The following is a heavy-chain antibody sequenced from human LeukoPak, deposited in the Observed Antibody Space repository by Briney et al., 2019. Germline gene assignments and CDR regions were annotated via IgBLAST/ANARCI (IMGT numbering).Heavy chain of an antibody. J-gene: IGHJ6*03. CDR3: ARPVTGAFFYYYMAV. CDR1: DNTFPMFG. D-gene: IGHD3-10*01. Sequence: ASVKVSCKPSDNTFPMFGLTWVRQAPGQGLEWVGWINTCNGNTQYAQKLQGRVTLTRDTSTTTAYMELRSLRSNDTAVYYCARPVTGAFFYYYMAVWDKGTTVTVS. V-gene: IGHV1-18*01. CDR2: INTCNGNT.